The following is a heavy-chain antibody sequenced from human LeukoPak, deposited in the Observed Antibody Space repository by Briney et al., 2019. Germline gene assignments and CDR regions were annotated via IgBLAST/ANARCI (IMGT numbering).Heavy chain of an antibody. CDR1: GFTFSSYA. CDR2: ISYDGSNK. D-gene: IGHD6-13*01. Sequence: PGGSLRLSCAASGFTFSSYAMHWVRQAPGKGLEWVAVISYDGSNKYYADSVKGRFTISRDNSKNTLYLQMNSLRAEDTAVYYCAREVGAYSSSWYRYYYYMDVWGKGTTVTVSS. J-gene: IGHJ6*03. CDR3: AREVGAYSSSWYRYYYYMDV. V-gene: IGHV3-30-3*01.